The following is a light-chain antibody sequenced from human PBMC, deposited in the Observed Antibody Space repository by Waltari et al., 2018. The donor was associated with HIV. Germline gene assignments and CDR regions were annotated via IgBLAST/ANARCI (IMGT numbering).Light chain of an antibody. Sequence: QSVLTQPTSASGTLGQGVTIACFGSTSNIGTNTLNWYQHLPGAAPKLIIFRNHQRPSGVPDRFSGSQSGTSAFLTITGLLSGDEATYYCAAWDASLHVVFGGGTQLTVL. V-gene: IGLV1-44*01. J-gene: IGLJ2*01. CDR1: TSNIGTNT. CDR2: RNH. CDR3: AAWDASLHVV.